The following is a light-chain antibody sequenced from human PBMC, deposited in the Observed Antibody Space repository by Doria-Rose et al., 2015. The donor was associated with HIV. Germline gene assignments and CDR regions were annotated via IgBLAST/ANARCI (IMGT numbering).Light chain of an antibody. CDR3: QQYENVPIT. Sequence: DIQMTQSPSSLSASVGDRVTITCQASQDISNYLTWYQHKPGKAPKLLICDASNLETGVPSRFRGSGSGTNFTLTISSLQAEDIATFYCQQYENVPITFGQGTRLEIK. CDR1: QDISNY. J-gene: IGKJ5*01. CDR2: DAS. V-gene: IGKV1-33*01.